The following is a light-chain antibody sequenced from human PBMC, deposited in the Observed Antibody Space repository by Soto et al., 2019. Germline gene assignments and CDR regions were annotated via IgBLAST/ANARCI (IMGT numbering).Light chain of an antibody. CDR3: QPYNNWPLT. Sequence: IVMTQSPATLSVSPGERATLSCRASENVNSNLAWYQQKPGQAPRLLIYGASTRATGIPARFSGSRSGPEFTLTINSLQSEDFAIYYCQPYNNWPLTFGGGTKVDIK. J-gene: IGKJ4*01. V-gene: IGKV3-15*01. CDR2: GAS. CDR1: ENVNSN.